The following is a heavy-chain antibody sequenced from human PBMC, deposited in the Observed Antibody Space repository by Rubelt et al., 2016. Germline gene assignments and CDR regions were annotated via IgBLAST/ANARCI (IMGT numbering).Heavy chain of an antibody. CDR3: ARGHYYDSR. J-gene: IGHJ4*02. V-gene: IGHV4-59*12. CDR2: IYYSGST. CDR1: GGSISSYY. D-gene: IGHD3-22*01. Sequence: QVQLQESGPGLVKPSETLSLTCTVSGGSISSYYWSWIRQPPGKGLEWIGYIYYSGSTYYNPSLKSRVTISVDTSKNQFSLKLSSVTAADTAVYYCARGHYYDSRWGQGTLVTVSS.